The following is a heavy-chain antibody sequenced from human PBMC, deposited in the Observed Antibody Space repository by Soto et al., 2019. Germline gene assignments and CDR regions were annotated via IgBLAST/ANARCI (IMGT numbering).Heavy chain of an antibody. CDR3: ARDGKVSGSATLWFDP. J-gene: IGHJ5*02. V-gene: IGHV4-59*01. Sequence: QVQLQESGPGLVKPSETLSLTCTVSGGSISNYYWSWIRQPPGKGLEWIGCIFYSGSTNYSPSLRSRVTISVDTSKNQISLELNSVTAADTAVYYCARDGKVSGSATLWFDPWGQGTLVTVSS. CDR1: GGSISNYY. D-gene: IGHD1-26*01. CDR2: IFYSGST.